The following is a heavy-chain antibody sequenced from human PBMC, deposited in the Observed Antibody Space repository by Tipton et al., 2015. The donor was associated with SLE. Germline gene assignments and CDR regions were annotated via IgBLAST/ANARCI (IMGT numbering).Heavy chain of an antibody. CDR3: ARGGVGGYDYFDH. J-gene: IGHJ4*02. V-gene: IGHV4-31*03. D-gene: IGHD5-12*01. Sequence: GLVKPSQTLSLTCTVSGGSISSDDYYWTWIHQHPGKGLEWIGHMSYSGSTYYNPSLKSRITISVDTSKNHFSLKLSSVTAADTAVYYCARGGVGGYDYFDHWGQGTLVTVSS. CDR2: MSYSGST. CDR1: GGSISSDDYY.